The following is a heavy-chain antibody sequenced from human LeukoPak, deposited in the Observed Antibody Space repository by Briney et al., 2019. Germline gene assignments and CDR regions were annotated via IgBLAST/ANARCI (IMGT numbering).Heavy chain of an antibody. Sequence: ASVKVSCKASGYTFTSYGINWVRQATGQGLEWMGWMNPNSGNTGYAQKFQGRVTMTRNTSISTAYMELSSLRSEDTAVYYCAIGGGSSGDFDYWGQGTLVTVSS. V-gene: IGHV1-8*01. CDR2: MNPNSGNT. CDR1: GYTFTSYG. J-gene: IGHJ4*02. CDR3: AIGGGSSGDFDY. D-gene: IGHD6-19*01.